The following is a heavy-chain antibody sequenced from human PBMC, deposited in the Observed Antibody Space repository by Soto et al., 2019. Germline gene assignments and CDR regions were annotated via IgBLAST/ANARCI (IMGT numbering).Heavy chain of an antibody. D-gene: IGHD1-26*01. J-gene: IGHJ3*01. V-gene: IGHV3-9*01. Sequence: KGLEWVSGISWNSGSIGYADSVKGRFTISRDTAKNSLYLQMNSLRAEDTALYYCAKDYLSGSYSAAFDFLGQGTMDTVTS. CDR2: ISWNSGSI. CDR3: AKDYLSGSYSAAFDF.